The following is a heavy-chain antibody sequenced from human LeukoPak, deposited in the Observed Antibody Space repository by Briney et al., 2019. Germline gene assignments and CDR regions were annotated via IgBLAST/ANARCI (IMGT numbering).Heavy chain of an antibody. CDR3: AREGGLGGSGSYPSYYYGMDV. Sequence: GGSLRLSCAASGFTFSSYAMSWVRQAPGKGLEWVSAISGSGGSTYYADSVKGRFTISRDNSKNTLYLQMNSLRAEDTAVYYCAREGGLGGSGSYPSYYYGMDVWGQGTTVTVSS. CDR2: ISGSGGST. CDR1: GFTFSSYA. V-gene: IGHV3-23*01. D-gene: IGHD3-10*01. J-gene: IGHJ6*02.